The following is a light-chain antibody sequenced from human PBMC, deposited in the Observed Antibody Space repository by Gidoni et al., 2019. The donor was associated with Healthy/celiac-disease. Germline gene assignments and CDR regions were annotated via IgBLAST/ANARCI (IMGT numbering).Light chain of an antibody. CDR3: CSYAGSSTV. Sequence: QSALTKPASVSGSPGQSITISCTGTSSDVGSYNLVSWYQQHPGKAPKLMIYEGSKRPSGVSNRFSGSESGNTASLTISGLQAEDEADYYCCSYAGSSTVFGGGTKLTVL. CDR1: SSDVGSYNL. J-gene: IGLJ2*01. V-gene: IGLV2-23*01. CDR2: EGS.